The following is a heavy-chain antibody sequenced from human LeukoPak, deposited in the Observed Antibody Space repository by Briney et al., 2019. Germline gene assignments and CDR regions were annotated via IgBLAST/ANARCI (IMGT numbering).Heavy chain of an antibody. Sequence: GGSLRLSCAASGFTFNSYWMSWVRQAPGKGLEWVANIKQDGSEKYYVDSVKGRFTISRDNAKNSVYLRMNSLRAEDTAVYYCARQLGGSGSYWGQGTLVTVSS. D-gene: IGHD3-10*01. CDR1: GFTFNSYW. V-gene: IGHV3-7*01. CDR2: IKQDGSEK. J-gene: IGHJ4*02. CDR3: ARQLGGSGSY.